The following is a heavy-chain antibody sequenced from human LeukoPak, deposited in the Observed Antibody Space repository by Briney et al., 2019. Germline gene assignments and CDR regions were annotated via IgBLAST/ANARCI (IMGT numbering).Heavy chain of an antibody. CDR2: ISSSGGST. V-gene: IGHV3-23*01. D-gene: IGHD2-15*01. Sequence: GGSLRLSCAASGFTFSSYAMTWVRQAPGKGLEWVSSISSSGGSTYYADSVRGRFTISRDNAKNSLYLQMNSLRAEDTAVYYCARDEYCSGGSCYFTHDYYYYMDVWGKGTTVTVSS. CDR1: GFTFSSYA. CDR3: ARDEYCSGGSCYFTHDYYYYMDV. J-gene: IGHJ6*03.